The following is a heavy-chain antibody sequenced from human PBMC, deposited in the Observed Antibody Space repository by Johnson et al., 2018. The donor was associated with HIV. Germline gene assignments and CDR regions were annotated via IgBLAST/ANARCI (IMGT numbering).Heavy chain of an antibody. V-gene: IGHV3-15*01. CDR2: TKSKTDGGTT. J-gene: IGHJ3*02. Sequence: VQLVESGGGLVIPGGSLRVSCAASGFTFNNAWLSWVRQAPGKGREWIGRTKSKTDGGTTDYAAPVKGGLTSSSEYSKTTLYLQMNSLRAEDTDLYYCARDSTPWGGDHVGYAFDIWCQGTMVTVSS. D-gene: IGHD4-17*01. CDR3: ARDSTPWGGDHVGYAFDI. CDR1: GFTFNNAW.